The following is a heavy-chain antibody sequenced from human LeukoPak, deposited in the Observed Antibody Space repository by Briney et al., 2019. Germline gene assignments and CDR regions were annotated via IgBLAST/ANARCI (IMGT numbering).Heavy chain of an antibody. CDR3: AKRGVVIRVILVGFHKEAYYFDS. D-gene: IGHD3-22*01. Sequence: GGSLRLSCAVSGITLSNYGMSWVRQAPGKGLEWVAGISDSGGRTNYADSVKGRFTISRDSPKNTLYLQMNSLRTEDTAVYFCAKRGVVIRVILVGFHKEAYYFDSWGQGALVTVSS. CDR2: ISDSGGRT. V-gene: IGHV3-23*01. J-gene: IGHJ4*02. CDR1: GITLSNYG.